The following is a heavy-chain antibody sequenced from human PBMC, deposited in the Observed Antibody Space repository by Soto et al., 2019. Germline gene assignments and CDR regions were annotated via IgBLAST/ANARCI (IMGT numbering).Heavy chain of an antibody. V-gene: IGHV3-30-3*01. CDR1: GFTFSSYA. CDR3: ARDYYDSSGYPVFDY. D-gene: IGHD3-22*01. Sequence: PGGSLRLSCAASGFTFSSYAMHWVRQAPGKGLEWVAVISYDGSNKYYADSVKGRFTISRDNSKNTLYLQMNSLRAEDTAVYYCARDYYDSSGYPVFDYWGQGTLVTVSS. CDR2: ISYDGSNK. J-gene: IGHJ4*02.